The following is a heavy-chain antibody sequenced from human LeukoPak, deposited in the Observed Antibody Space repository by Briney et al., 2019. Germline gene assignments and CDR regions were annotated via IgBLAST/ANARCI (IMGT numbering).Heavy chain of an antibody. D-gene: IGHD1-26*01. V-gene: IGHV4-59*01. CDR3: AKLVGTTGWFDP. Sequence: SETLSLTCTVSGASISSDYWTWIRQPPGKGLEWIGYINYSGSTKYNSSLKSRVTTSVDTSKNQVTLKLSSVTAADTAVYYCAKLVGTTGWFDPWGQGTLVTVSS. CDR2: INYSGST. CDR1: GASISSDY. J-gene: IGHJ5*02.